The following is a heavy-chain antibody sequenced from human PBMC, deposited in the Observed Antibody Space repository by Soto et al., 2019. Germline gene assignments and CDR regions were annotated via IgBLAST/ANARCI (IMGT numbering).Heavy chain of an antibody. CDR2: INHSGST. V-gene: IGHV4-34*01. D-gene: IGHD4-17*01. CDR3: ARESSDYGDYVLMRGSDN. J-gene: IGHJ3*02. Sequence: SETLSLTCAVYGGSFSGYYWSWIRQPPGKGLEWIGEINHSGSTNYNPSLKSRVTISVDTSKNQFSLKLSSVTAADTAVYYCARESSDYGDYVLMRGSDNWGQGTMVTVSS. CDR1: GGSFSGYY.